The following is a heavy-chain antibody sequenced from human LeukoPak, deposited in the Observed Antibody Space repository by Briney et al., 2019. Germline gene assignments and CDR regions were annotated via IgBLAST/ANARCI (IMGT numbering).Heavy chain of an antibody. CDR3: AKNRYCSGGSCYSYFDY. V-gene: IGHV3-23*01. CDR1: GFTFNNYA. D-gene: IGHD2-15*01. J-gene: IGHJ4*02. CDR2: ISGSGGST. Sequence: GGSLRLSCAASGFTFNNYAMSWVRQAPGKGLEWVSAISGSGGSTYYADSVKGRFTISRDNSKNTLYLQMNSLRAEDTAVYYCAKNRYCSGGSCYSYFDYWGQGTLVTVSS.